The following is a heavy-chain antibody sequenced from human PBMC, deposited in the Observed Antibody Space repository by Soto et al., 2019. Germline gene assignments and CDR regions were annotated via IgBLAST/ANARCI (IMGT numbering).Heavy chain of an antibody. CDR2: IYPGDSDT. V-gene: IGHV5-51*01. CDR1: GYAFTSYW. J-gene: IGHJ5*02. D-gene: IGHD2-2*01. Sequence: GESLKISCKGSGYAFTSYWIAWVRQMPGKGLEWMGIIYPGDSDTRYSPSFQGQVTISADKSITTAYLQWSSLKASDTAMYYCARGYCTTTICDPWFDPWGQGT. CDR3: ARGYCTTTICDPWFDP.